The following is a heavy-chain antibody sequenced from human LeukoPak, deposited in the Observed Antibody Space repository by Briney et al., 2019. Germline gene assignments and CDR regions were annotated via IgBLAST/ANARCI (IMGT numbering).Heavy chain of an antibody. CDR2: IYSDGST. J-gene: IGHJ4*02. CDR3: ARGTGDYDFDY. D-gene: IGHD4-17*01. CDR1: GFTVSSNY. V-gene: IGHV3-53*01. Sequence: PGGSLRLSCAASGFTVSSNYMSWVRQAPGKGLEWVSVIYSDGSTYYADSVKGRFTISRDNSKNTLYLQMNSLRAEDTAVYYCARGTGDYDFDYWGQGTLVTVSS.